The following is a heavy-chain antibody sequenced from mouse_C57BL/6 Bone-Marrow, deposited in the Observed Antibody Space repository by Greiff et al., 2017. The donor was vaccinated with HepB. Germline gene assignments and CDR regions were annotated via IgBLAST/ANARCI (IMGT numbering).Heavy chain of an antibody. CDR1: GYTFTSYW. J-gene: IGHJ4*01. CDR2: IYPGSGST. V-gene: IGHV1-55*01. CDR3: ARGYYGSSYWGAMDY. D-gene: IGHD1-1*01. Sequence: VQLQQPGAELVKPGASVKMSCKASGYTFTSYWITWVKQRPGQGLEWIGDIYPGSGSTNYNEKFKSKATLTVDTSSSTAYMQLSSLTSEDSAVYYCARGYYGSSYWGAMDYWGQGTSVTVSS.